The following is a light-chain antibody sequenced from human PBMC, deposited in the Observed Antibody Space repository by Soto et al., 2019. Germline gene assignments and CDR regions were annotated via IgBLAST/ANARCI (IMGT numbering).Light chain of an antibody. J-gene: IGKJ1*01. V-gene: IGKV3-20*01. CDR3: QQSYSIWT. Sequence: EIVLTQSPGTLALSPGERATLSCRASQSISSTYLAWYQQKRGQAPRLLIYGASSRATGIPDRFSGSGSGTDFTLTISSLQPEDFATYYCQQSYSIWTFGQGTKVDI. CDR2: GAS. CDR1: QSISSTY.